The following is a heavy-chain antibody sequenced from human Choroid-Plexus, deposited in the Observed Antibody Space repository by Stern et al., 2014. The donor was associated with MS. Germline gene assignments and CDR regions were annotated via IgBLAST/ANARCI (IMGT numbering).Heavy chain of an antibody. CDR2: ASHDGSYK. D-gene: IGHD2/OR15-2a*01. J-gene: IGHJ5*02. CDR1: GFTFGSCA. V-gene: IGHV3-30*18. CDR3: AKDRQYLTYFFDH. Sequence: QVQLVQSGGGVVQPGRPLRLSCVASGFTFGSCAMHWVRQAPGKGLEWVGGASHDGSYKYYADSVKGRFTISRDNSQNTLYMQMSSLRPEDTAVYYCAKDRQYLTYFFDHWGQGSLVTVSS.